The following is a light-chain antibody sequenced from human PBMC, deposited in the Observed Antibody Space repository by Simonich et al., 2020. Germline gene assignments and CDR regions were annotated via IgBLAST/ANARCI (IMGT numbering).Light chain of an antibody. CDR2: ITS. V-gene: IGLV7-43*01. J-gene: IGLJ2*01. Sequence: QTVVTQEPSLTVSPGGTVTLTCASSTGAVTSGYYPNWFQQKPGQAPRALIYITSNKHSGTPARFSGSLLGGKAALTLSGVQPEDEAEYYCLLYYGGAQVFGGGTKLTVL. CDR1: TGAVTSGYY. CDR3: LLYYGGAQV.